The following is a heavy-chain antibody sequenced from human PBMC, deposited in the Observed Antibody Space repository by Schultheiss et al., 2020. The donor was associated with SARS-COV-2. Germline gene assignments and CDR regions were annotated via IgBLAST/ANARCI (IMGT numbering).Heavy chain of an antibody. V-gene: IGHV4-39*02. CDR2: ISYSGST. J-gene: IGHJ4*02. D-gene: IGHD6-6*01. CDR3: AREGSSVGPRPLDF. CDR1: NDSISSSRYY. Sequence: SQTLSLTCTVSNDSISSSRYYWGWIRQPPGKGLEWIGTISYSGSTYYNPSLKSRVTISVDTSTNQLSLKLTSVTAADTAVYYCAREGSSVGPRPLDFWGQGTLVTVSS.